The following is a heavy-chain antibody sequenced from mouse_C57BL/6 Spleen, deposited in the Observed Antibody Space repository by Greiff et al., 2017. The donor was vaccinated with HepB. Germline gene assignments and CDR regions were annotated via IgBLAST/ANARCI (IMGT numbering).Heavy chain of an antibody. J-gene: IGHJ1*03. CDR2: IYPGEGDT. V-gene: IGHV1-82*01. D-gene: IGHD1-1*01. CDR3: AYLDYGSSYNWYFDV. CDR1: GYAFSSSW. Sequence: QVQLKESGPELVKPGASVKISCKASGYAFSSSWMNWVKQRPGKGLEWIGRIYPGEGDTNYNGQFKGKATLTADKSSSTAYMHLSSLTSEDSAVYFCAYLDYGSSYNWYFDVWGTGTTVTVSS.